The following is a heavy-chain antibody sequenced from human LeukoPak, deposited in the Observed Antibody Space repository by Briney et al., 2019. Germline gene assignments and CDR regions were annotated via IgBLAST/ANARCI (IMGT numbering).Heavy chain of an antibody. CDR3: ARGGYCSSTSCYNWYYYGMDV. J-gene: IGHJ6*02. CDR2: IYYSGST. Sequence: SETLSLTCTVSGGSVSSGSYYWSWIRQPPGKGLEWIGYIYYSGSTNYNPSLKSRVTISVDTSKNQFSLKLSSVTAADTAVYYCARGGYCSSTSCYNWYYYGMDVWGQGTTVTVSS. CDR1: GGSVSSGSYY. D-gene: IGHD2-2*02. V-gene: IGHV4-61*01.